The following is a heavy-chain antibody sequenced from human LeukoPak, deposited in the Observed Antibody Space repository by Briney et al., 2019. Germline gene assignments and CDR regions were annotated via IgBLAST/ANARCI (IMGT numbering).Heavy chain of an antibody. CDR3: ARDFLLQSEGLFDY. V-gene: IGHV4-4*07. Sequence: SETLSLTCTVSGGSISSYYWSWIRQPAGKGLEWIGRFYISGSTNYNPSLKSRVTMSVDTSKNRFSLRLNSVTAADTAVYYCARDFLLQSEGLFDYWGQGTLVTVSS. CDR1: GGSISSYY. D-gene: IGHD4-11*01. CDR2: FYISGST. J-gene: IGHJ4*02.